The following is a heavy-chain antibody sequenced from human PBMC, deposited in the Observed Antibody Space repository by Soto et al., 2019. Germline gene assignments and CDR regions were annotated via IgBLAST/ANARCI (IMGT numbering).Heavy chain of an antibody. J-gene: IGHJ6*02. CDR3: ARNLDRLEYYCMDV. D-gene: IGHD3-16*01. Sequence: GESLKISCKGSGYSFSSYWIGWGRQMPGKGLEWMGKIYPGDSDTRYSPSFHGQVTMSTDKSISTAYLQWSSLKASDTAIYYCARNLDRLEYYCMDVWGQGTMVTVSS. V-gene: IGHV5-51*01. CDR2: IYPGDSDT. CDR1: GYSFSSYW.